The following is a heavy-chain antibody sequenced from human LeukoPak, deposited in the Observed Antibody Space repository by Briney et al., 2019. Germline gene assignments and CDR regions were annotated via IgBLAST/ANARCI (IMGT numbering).Heavy chain of an antibody. CDR1: GYTFTGYY. CDR3: ARGPQLYSSSWYFDY. D-gene: IGHD6-13*01. Sequence: ASVKVSCKASGYTFTGYYMHWVRQAPGQGLEWMGWINPNSGGTNYAQKFQGRVTMTRDTSISTAYMELSRLRSDDTAVYYCARGPQLYSSSWYFDYWGQGTLVTVSS. V-gene: IGHV1-2*02. CDR2: INPNSGGT. J-gene: IGHJ4*02.